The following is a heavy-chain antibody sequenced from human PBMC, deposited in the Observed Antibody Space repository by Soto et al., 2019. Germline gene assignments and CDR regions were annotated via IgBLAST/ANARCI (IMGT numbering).Heavy chain of an antibody. CDR1: GFIFSNAW. V-gene: IGHV3-15*01. CDR3: ATGALFDY. J-gene: IGHJ4*02. Sequence: PGGSLRLSCAGSGFIFSNAWMSWVRQAPGKGLEWVARIKSKPDGATIDYAAPVKDRFTISRDDSKSTVYLQMNSLKTEDTGVFYCATGALFDYWGQGTLVTVSS. CDR2: IKSKPDGATI.